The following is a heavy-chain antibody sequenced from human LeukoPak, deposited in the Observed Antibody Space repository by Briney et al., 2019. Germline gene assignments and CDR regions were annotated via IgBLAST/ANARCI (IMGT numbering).Heavy chain of an antibody. CDR1: GFTFSSYA. CDR3: AKGRITIFGVADY. V-gene: IGHV3-23*01. Sequence: PGGSLRLSCAASGFTFSSYAMSWVRQAPGKGLEGVSGISVSGGTTYYADSVKGRFTISRDNSKNTLYLQMNSLRAEDTAVYYCAKGRITIFGVADYWGQGTQVTVSS. J-gene: IGHJ4*02. CDR2: ISVSGGTT. D-gene: IGHD3-3*01.